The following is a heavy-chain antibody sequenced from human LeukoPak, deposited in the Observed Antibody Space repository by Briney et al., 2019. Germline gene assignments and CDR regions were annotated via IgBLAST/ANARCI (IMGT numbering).Heavy chain of an antibody. CDR2: IYYSGST. D-gene: IGHD3-22*01. Sequence: SETLSLTCTVSGGSISSSSYYWGWIRQPPGKGLEWIGSIYYSGSTYYNPSLKSRVTISVDTSKNQFSLKLSSVTAADTAVYYCARQGGITMIVVLITDAFDIWGQGTMVTVSS. J-gene: IGHJ3*02. CDR3: ARQGGITMIVVLITDAFDI. V-gene: IGHV4-39*07. CDR1: GGSISSSSYY.